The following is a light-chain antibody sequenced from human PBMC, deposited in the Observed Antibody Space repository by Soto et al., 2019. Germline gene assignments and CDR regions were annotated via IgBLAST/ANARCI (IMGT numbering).Light chain of an antibody. J-gene: IGLJ1*01. CDR1: SSDIGGFNF. CDR2: EVT. Sequence: QSALTQPASVSGSPGQSITISCTGTSSDIGGFNFVSWYQQYPTKAPKLMIYEVTKRPSGVPYRFSGSKSANTASLTISGLQAEDEGDYSCSSYTTTNPYVFGTGTTLPAL. V-gene: IGLV2-14*01. CDR3: SSYTTTNPYV.